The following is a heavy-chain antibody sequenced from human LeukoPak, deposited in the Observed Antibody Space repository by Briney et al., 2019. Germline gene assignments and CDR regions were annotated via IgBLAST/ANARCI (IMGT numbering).Heavy chain of an antibody. D-gene: IGHD3-9*01. CDR2: ISGSGYST. J-gene: IGHJ4*02. V-gene: IGHV3-23*01. CDR3: AKGDILAVVAYFDY. CDR1: GFTFSSYA. Sequence: GGSLRLSCAASGFTFSSYAMSWVRQAPGKGLEWVSTISGSGYSTNYADSVKGRFTISRDKSKNTLYLQMNSLRVEDTAVYYCAKGDILAVVAYFDYWGQGTLVTISS.